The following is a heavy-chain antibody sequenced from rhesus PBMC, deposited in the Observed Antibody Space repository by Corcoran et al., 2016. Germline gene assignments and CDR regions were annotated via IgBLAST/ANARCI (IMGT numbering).Heavy chain of an antibody. CDR2: IDPSDSDV. J-gene: IGHJ4*01. CDR1: GYSSTSYW. Sequence: EVQLVQPGAEVKRPGESLKIACTTSGYSSTSYWNSWERPLPGKGLEWSGAIDPSDSDVRYSPSFQGQVTISADKSTSTAYLQWSSLKASDTATYYCARRAGTGYFDYWGQGVLVTVSS. D-gene: IGHD5-24*01. V-gene: IGHV5-20*02. CDR3: ARRAGTGYFDY.